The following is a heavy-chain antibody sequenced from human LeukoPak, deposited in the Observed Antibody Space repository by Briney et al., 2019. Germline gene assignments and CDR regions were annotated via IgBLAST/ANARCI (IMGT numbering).Heavy chain of an antibody. CDR2: INHSGST. Sequence: PSETLSLTCAVYGGSSSGYYWSWIRQPPGKGLEWIGEINHSGSTNYNPPLKSRVTISVDTSKNQFSLKLSSVTAADTAVYYCARVFYYGSGSHDYWGQGTLVTVSS. CDR1: GGSSSGYY. D-gene: IGHD3-10*01. CDR3: ARVFYYGSGSHDY. V-gene: IGHV4-34*01. J-gene: IGHJ4*02.